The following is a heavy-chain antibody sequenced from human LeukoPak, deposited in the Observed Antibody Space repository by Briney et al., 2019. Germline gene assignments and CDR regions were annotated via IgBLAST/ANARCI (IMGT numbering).Heavy chain of an antibody. Sequence: ASVKVSYKASGYTFTSYGIRWVRQAPGQGLEWMGWISAYNGNTNYAQKLQGRVTMTTDTSTSTAYMELRSLRSDDTAVYYCARRPRVALTDGMDVWGQGTTVTVSS. J-gene: IGHJ6*02. CDR3: ARRPRVALTDGMDV. CDR2: ISAYNGNT. V-gene: IGHV1-18*01. CDR1: GYTFTSYG.